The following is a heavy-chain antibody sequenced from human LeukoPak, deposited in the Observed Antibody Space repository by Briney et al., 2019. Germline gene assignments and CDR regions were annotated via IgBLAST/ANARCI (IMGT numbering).Heavy chain of an antibody. CDR2: ISSSGGST. Sequence: PGGSLRLSCAASGFTSRSYVMSWVRQAPGKGLEWVSAISSSGGSTYYADSVKGRFTISRDNSKNTLYLQMNSLRAEDTAIYYCAKGGIHLWSKPDYWGQGTLVTVSS. J-gene: IGHJ4*02. V-gene: IGHV3-23*01. CDR3: AKGGIHLWSKPDY. CDR1: GFTSRSYV. D-gene: IGHD5-18*01.